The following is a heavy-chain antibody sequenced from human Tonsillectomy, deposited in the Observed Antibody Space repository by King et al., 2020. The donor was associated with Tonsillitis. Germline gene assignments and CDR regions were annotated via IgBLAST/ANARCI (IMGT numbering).Heavy chain of an antibody. V-gene: IGHV3-74*01. J-gene: IGHJ2*01. CDR2: INNDGSNT. CDR3: ARRSRSDWYFDL. Sequence: VQLVESGGGLVQPGGSLRLSCAASGFTFSSYWMHWVRQAPGKGLLWVSRINNDGSNTSYADSVKGRFTISRDNAKNTLYLQMNSLRAEDTAVYYCARRSRSDWYFDLWGRGTLVTVSS. D-gene: IGHD1-26*01. CDR1: GFTFSSYW.